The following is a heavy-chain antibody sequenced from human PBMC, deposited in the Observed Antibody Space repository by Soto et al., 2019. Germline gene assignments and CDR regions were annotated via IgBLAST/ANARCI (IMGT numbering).Heavy chain of an antibody. D-gene: IGHD4-17*01. CDR3: AGCEFVDYVPPLDH. J-gene: IGHJ4*02. Sequence: QVHLMQSGAEVKSPGASVRVSCKASGYTFSSYGVSWVRQAPGQGLEFMGWISVYNGHTNYAQKFQGRVTMTTDTSTSTAYMELRSLRSADTAVYFCAGCEFVDYVPPLDHWGQGTLVTVSA. CDR2: ISVYNGHT. V-gene: IGHV1-18*01. CDR1: GYTFSSYG.